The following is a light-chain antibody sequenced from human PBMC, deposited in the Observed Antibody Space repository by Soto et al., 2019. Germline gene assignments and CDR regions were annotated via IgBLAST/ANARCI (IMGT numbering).Light chain of an antibody. CDR1: QSVSSN. V-gene: IGKV3-15*01. J-gene: IGKJ1*01. CDR3: QQYNNWPKT. CDR2: GAS. Sequence: EIVMTQSPASLSVSSWERASLCFRASQSVSSNLAWYQQKPGQAPRLLIYGASTRATGIPARFSGSGSGTEFTLTISSLQSEDFAVYYCQQYNNWPKTFGQGTKVDIK.